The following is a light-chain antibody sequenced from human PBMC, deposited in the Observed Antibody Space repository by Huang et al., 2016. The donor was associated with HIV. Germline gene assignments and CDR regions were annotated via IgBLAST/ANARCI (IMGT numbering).Light chain of an antibody. CDR2: DVS. J-gene: IGKJ3*01. CDR1: QSVSGY. CDR3: QQRSNWLFT. Sequence: EIVLTQSPATLSLSPGERATLSCRASQSVSGYLAWYHQKPGQAPRLLIYDVSNRATGIPARFSGSVSGSDFTLTISNLEPEDFAVYYCQQRSNWLFTFGPGTKVDIK. V-gene: IGKV3-11*01.